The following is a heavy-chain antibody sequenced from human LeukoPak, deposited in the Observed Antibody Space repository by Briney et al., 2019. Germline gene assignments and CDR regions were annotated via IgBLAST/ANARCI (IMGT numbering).Heavy chain of an antibody. J-gene: IGHJ4*02. D-gene: IGHD3-22*01. CDR3: AGDNYYFDSSGYYRYFDY. CDR2: IYSSGRI. Sequence: SETLSLTCTVSRDSISSGSYYLRWIQQPAAKELTGIGRIYSSGRINYNLSLKSRVTMSVDTSKIQFSLKLSSVTAADTAVYYCAGDNYYFDSSGYYRYFDYWGQGTLVTVSS. CDR1: RDSISSGSYY. V-gene: IGHV4-61*02.